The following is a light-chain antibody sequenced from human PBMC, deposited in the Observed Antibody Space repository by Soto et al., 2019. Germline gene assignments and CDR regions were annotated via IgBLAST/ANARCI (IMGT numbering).Light chain of an antibody. CDR2: DAS. CDR3: QQRSNWPPYT. V-gene: IGKV3-11*01. Sequence: EIVLTQSPATLSLSPGERATLSCRASQSVSSYLAWYQQKPGQAPRLLIYDASNRATGIPARFSGSGSGTDFNLTISSLEPEDFAVYYCQQRSNWPPYTFGQGPKLEIK. J-gene: IGKJ2*01. CDR1: QSVSSY.